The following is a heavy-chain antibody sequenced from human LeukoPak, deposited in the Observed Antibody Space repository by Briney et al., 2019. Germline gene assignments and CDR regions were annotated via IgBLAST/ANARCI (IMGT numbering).Heavy chain of an antibody. CDR2: IYTSGST. Sequence: TTSETLSLTCAVYGGSFSGYYWSWIRQPAGKGLEWIGRIYTSGSTNYNPSLKSRVTMSVDTSKNQFSLKLSSVTAADTAVYYCARGGSYYFDYWGQGTLVTVSS. CDR3: ARGGSYYFDY. J-gene: IGHJ4*02. V-gene: IGHV4-59*10. CDR1: GGSFSGYY. D-gene: IGHD1-26*01.